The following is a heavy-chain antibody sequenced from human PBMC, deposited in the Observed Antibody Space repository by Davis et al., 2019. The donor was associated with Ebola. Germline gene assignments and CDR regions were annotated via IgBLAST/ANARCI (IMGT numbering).Heavy chain of an antibody. Sequence: GGSLRLSCAASGFTFGDYAMHWVRQAPGKGLEWVSLISWDGRSTAYADSVRDRFSISRDNSRNFLYLQMNSLGDEDTAVYYCVREWFGETDWGQGTLVTVSS. CDR3: VREWFGETD. D-gene: IGHD3-10*01. CDR2: ISWDGRST. V-gene: IGHV3-43D*03. CDR1: GFTFGDYA. J-gene: IGHJ4*02.